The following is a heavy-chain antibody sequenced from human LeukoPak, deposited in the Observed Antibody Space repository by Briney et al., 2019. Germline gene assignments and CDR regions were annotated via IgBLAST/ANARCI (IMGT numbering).Heavy chain of an antibody. CDR1: GGSLRNYY. CDR2: ISHSGFI. J-gene: IGHJ6*02. V-gene: IGHV4-59*01. Sequence: SETLSLTCTVSGGSLRNYYWGWIRQAPGKAPEWMGYISHSGFINYNPSLMSRITISVDTAKNQFSVKLTSVTAADTAVYFCARDREIMKPYYYVMDFWGQGTTVIVSS. D-gene: IGHD3-16*01. CDR3: ARDREIMKPYYYVMDF.